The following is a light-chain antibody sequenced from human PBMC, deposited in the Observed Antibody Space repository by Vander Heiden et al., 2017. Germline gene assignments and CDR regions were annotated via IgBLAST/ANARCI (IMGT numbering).Light chain of an antibody. Sequence: DIQMTQSPSSLSASVGERVTITCRASQSVDKYLNWYQQKPGKAPKLLISAASNLQRGVPSRFSGSGSGTEFSLTINSLQPEDFATYYCQQSSRDFKYNFGQGTKLDLK. J-gene: IGKJ2*01. CDR3: QQSSRDFKYN. CDR2: AAS. CDR1: QSVDKY. V-gene: IGKV1-39*01.